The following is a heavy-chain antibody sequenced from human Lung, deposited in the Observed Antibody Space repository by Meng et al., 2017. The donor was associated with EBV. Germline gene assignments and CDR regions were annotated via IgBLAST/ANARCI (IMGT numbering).Heavy chain of an antibody. CDR2: IYDSGST. CDR1: GGSIRFGDYY. D-gene: IGHD6-6*01. V-gene: IGHV4-30-4*08. J-gene: IGHJ5*02. CDR3: AREYSSSSGLPGP. Sequence: VHLHESGPGLVKPSQTLSLTCSVSGGSIRFGDYYWSWIRQPPGKRLEWIGYIYDSGSTSYNPSLMSRVTISVDTSRNQFSLKLTSVTAADTAVYYCAREYSSSSGLPGPWGQGTLVTVSS.